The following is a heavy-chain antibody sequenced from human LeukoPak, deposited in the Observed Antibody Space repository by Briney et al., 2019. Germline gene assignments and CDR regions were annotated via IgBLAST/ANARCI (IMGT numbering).Heavy chain of an antibody. CDR1: GFTFSSYA. CDR2: ISGSGGST. CDR3: AKTRVVTITTGAFDI. D-gene: IGHD5-12*01. J-gene: IGHJ3*02. Sequence: GGSLRLSCAAPGFTFSSYAMSWVRQAPGKGLEWVSAISGSGGSTYYADSVKGRFTISRDNSKNTLYLQMNSLRAEDTAVYYCAKTRVVTITTGAFDIWGQGTMVTVSS. V-gene: IGHV3-23*01.